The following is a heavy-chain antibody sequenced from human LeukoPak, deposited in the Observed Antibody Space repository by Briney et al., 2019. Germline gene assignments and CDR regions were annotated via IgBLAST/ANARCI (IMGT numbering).Heavy chain of an antibody. CDR3: ARGPYSSGSSADY. CDR2: ISSSDTYT. CDR1: GFTSSDYY. V-gene: IGHV3-11*06. J-gene: IGHJ4*02. D-gene: IGHD6-19*01. Sequence: GGSLRLSCAASGFTSSDYYMSWTRQAPGKGLEWVSYISSSDTYTNYADSVKGRFTISGDNAKNSLYLQMNSLRAEDTAVYYCARGPYSSGSSADYWGQGTLVTVSS.